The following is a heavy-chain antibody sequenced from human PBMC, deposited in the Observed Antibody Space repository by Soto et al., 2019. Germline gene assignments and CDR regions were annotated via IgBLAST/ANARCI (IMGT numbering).Heavy chain of an antibody. CDR3: ARDRGAHPTKVEDYYYGMDV. D-gene: IGHD1-1*01. J-gene: IGHJ6*02. Sequence: SETLSLTCTVSGGSISSGGYYWSWIRQHPGKGLEWIGYIYYSGSTYYNPSLKSRVTISVDTSKNQFSLKLSSVTAADTAVYYCARDRGAHPTKVEDYYYGMDVWGQGTKVTVSS. CDR1: GGSISSGGYY. CDR2: IYYSGST. V-gene: IGHV4-31*03.